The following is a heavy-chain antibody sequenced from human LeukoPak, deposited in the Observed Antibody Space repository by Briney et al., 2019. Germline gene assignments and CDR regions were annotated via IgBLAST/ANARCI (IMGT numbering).Heavy chain of an antibody. D-gene: IGHD6-13*01. CDR1: GYTFTSSD. J-gene: IGHJ4*02. CDR3: ARGRSGLAAAGTYDY. CDR2: INPKSGRT. V-gene: IGHV1-8*01. Sequence: GASVKVSCKASGYTFTSSDINWVRQATGQGLEWMGWINPKSGRTGYAKKFQDRVSMTMNTSISTAYIEVSSLRFDDTAVYYCARGRSGLAAAGTYDYWGQGTLITVSS.